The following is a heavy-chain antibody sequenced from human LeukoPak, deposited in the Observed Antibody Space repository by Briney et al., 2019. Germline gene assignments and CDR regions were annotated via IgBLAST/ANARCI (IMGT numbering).Heavy chain of an antibody. J-gene: IGHJ6*03. CDR1: GGSISSYY. D-gene: IGHD3-9*01. V-gene: IGHV4-4*07. CDR2: IYTSGST. Sequence: PSETLSLTCTVSGGSISSYYWSWIRQPAGKGLEWIGRIYTSGSTNYNPPLKSRVTMSVDTSKNQFSLKLSSVTAADAAVYYCARGVRGPYYDILTGSYYYYYMDVWGKGTTVTVSS. CDR3: ARGVRGPYYDILTGSYYYYYMDV.